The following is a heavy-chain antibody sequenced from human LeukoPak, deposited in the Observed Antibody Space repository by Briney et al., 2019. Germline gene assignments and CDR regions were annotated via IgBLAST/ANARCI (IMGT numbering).Heavy chain of an antibody. D-gene: IGHD6-19*01. J-gene: IGHJ4*02. CDR1: GGSISSYY. V-gene: IGHV4-59*08. CDR3: ARGSSGWLPDY. CDR2: IYYSGST. Sequence: SETLSLTCTVSGGSISSYYWSWIRQPPGKGLEWIGYIYYSGSTNYNPSLKSRVTISVDTSKNQFSLKLSSVTAADTAVYYCARGSSGWLPDYWGQGTLVTVSS.